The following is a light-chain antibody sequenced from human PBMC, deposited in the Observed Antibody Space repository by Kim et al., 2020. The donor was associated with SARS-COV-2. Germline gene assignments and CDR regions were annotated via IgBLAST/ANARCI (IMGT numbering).Light chain of an antibody. V-gene: IGLV2-14*03. J-gene: IGLJ1*01. Sequence: GHGITIPHTGTDGDIGYWDFVSWYQQHPDKAPKIIIYDVNHRPSAISDRFSASKSGNTTSLTISGLQAEDEAHYHCHSYRSDNTRVFGTGTKVTVL. CDR2: DVN. CDR3: HSYRSDNTRV. CDR1: DGDIGYWDF.